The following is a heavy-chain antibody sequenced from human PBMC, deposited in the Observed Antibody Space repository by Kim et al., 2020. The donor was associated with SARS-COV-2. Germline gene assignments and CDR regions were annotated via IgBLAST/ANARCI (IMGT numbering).Heavy chain of an antibody. CDR1: GVSIKCSSYY. V-gene: IGHV4-39*01. D-gene: IGHD3-3*01. CDR2: AYYNGNT. J-gene: IGHJ6*02. CDR3: AGLFSSGYYSSMDV. Sequence: SETLSLTCTVSGVSIKCSSYYWGWIRQSPGKGLEWIGYAYYNGNTYYNPSLSSRATISVYTSKKQFSLTLKSVTAADTATYYWAGLFSSGYYSSMDVWG.